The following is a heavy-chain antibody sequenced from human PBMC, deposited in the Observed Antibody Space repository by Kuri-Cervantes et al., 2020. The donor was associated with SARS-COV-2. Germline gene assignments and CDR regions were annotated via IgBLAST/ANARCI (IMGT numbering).Heavy chain of an antibody. J-gene: IGHJ6*02. D-gene: IGHD3-10*01. CDR2: INPNSGAT. CDR3: ARVPITVTHGGGMDV. CDR1: GYTFTGYY. Sequence: ASVNVSCKASGYTFTGYYIHWVRQAPGQGLEWMGWINPNSGATDYAQNFQGRITMTRATSISTAFMEFSSLRSDDTAVYYCARVPITVTHGGGMDVWGQGTTVTVSS. V-gene: IGHV1-2*02.